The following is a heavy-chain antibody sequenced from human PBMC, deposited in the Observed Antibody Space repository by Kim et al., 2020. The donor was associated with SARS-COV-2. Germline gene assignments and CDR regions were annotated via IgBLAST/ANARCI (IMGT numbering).Heavy chain of an antibody. CDR2: INHSGST. Sequence: SETLSLTCAVYGGSFSGYYWSWIRQPPGKGLEWIGEINHSGSTNYNPSLKSRVTISVDTSKNQFSLKLSSVTAADTAVYYCARADCSGGSYAGWFDPWG. V-gene: IGHV4-34*01. D-gene: IGHD2-15*01. CDR3: ARADCSGGSYAGWFDP. CDR1: GGSFSGYY. J-gene: IGHJ5*02.